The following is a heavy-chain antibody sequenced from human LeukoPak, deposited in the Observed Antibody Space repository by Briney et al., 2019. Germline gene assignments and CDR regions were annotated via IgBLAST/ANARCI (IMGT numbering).Heavy chain of an antibody. J-gene: IGHJ4*02. CDR1: GFTFSSYG. CDR2: IRYDGSNK. V-gene: IGHV3-30*02. CDR3: AKDFLRFLEWLAALHFDY. Sequence: GGSLRLSCAASGFTFSSYGMHWVRQAPGKGLEWVAFIRYDGSNKYYADSVKGRFTISRDNSKNTLYLQMNSLRAEDTAVYYCAKDFLRFLEWLAALHFDYWGQGTLVTVSS. D-gene: IGHD3-3*01.